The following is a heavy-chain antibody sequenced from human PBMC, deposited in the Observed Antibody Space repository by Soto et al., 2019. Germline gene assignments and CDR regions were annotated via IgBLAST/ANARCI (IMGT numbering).Heavy chain of an antibody. V-gene: IGHV3-23*01. J-gene: IGHJ4*02. CDR1: GFTFSSYA. CDR2: ISGSGGST. CDR3: AKGGLLWFGDDNVSFHY. D-gene: IGHD3-10*01. Sequence: GGSLRLSCAASGFTFSSYAMSWVRQAPGKGLEWVSAISGSGGSTYYADSVKGRFTISRDNSKNTLYLQMNSLRAEDTAVYYCAKGGLLWFGDDNVSFHYWGQGTLVTVSS.